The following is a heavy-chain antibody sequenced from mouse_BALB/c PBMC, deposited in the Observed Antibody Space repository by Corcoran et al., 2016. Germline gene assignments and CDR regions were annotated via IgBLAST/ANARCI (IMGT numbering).Heavy chain of an antibody. Sequence: QIQLVQSGPELKKPGETVKISCKASGYTFTNYGMNWVKQAPGKGLKWMGWINTYTGEPTYADDFKGRFAFSLETSASTAYLQINNLKNEDTATYFWARPLYGSSLAYWGQGTLVTVSA. CDR3: ARPLYGSSLAY. CDR2: INTYTGEP. CDR1: GYTFTNYG. V-gene: IGHV9-3-1*01. D-gene: IGHD1-1*01. J-gene: IGHJ3*01.